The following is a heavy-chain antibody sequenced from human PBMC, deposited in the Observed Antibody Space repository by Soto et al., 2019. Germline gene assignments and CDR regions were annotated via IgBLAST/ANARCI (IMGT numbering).Heavy chain of an antibody. V-gene: IGHV3-33*01. CDR2: IWYDGSNK. CDR1: GFTFSSYG. D-gene: IGHD6-13*01. J-gene: IGHJ4*02. Sequence: QVQLVESGGGVVQPGRSLRLSCAASGFTFSSYGMHWVRQAPGKGLEWVAVIWYDGSNKYYADSVKGRFTISRDNSKNTLYLQMNSLRAEDTAVYYCARDSHSWYLNYWGQGTLVTVSS. CDR3: ARDSHSWYLNY.